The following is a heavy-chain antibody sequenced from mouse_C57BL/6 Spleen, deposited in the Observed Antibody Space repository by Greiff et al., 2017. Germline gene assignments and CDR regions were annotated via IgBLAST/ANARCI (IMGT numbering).Heavy chain of an antibody. Sequence: DVMLVESGGGLVKPGGSLKLSCAASGFTFSSYTMSWVRQTPEKRLEWVATISGGGGNTYYPDSVKGRFTISRDNAKNTLYLQMSSLRSEDTALYYCARHRKDFYYYGSSPYWYFDVWGTGTTVTVSS. D-gene: IGHD1-1*01. CDR3: ARHRKDFYYYGSSPYWYFDV. CDR2: ISGGGGNT. CDR1: GFTFSSYT. V-gene: IGHV5-9*01. J-gene: IGHJ1*03.